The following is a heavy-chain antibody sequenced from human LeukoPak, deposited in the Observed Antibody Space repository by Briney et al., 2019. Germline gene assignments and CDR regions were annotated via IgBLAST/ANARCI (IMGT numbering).Heavy chain of an antibody. J-gene: IGHJ4*02. Sequence: ASVKVSCKASGYTLTNYAMNWVRQTPGQGLEWMGWINTNTGNTTYAQGITGRFVFSVDTSVSTAYLQISSLKAADTAVYYCARDGSGSHLTVDLDYWGQGTLVTVSS. CDR2: INTNTGNT. V-gene: IGHV7-4-1*02. CDR1: GYTLTNYA. D-gene: IGHD3-10*01. CDR3: ARDGSGSHLTVDLDY.